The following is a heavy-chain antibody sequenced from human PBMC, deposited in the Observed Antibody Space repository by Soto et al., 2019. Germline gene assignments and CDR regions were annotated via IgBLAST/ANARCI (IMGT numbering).Heavy chain of an antibody. V-gene: IGHV3-48*02. D-gene: IGHD3-3*01. Sequence: GGSLRLSCAASGWTFGTYSMNWVRQAPGKGLEWIAYINSDSDNIMYADSVKGRFTISRDNAKNSLFLQMNSLTDGDTAVYYCARLYYDYVWGQGTTVTVSS. CDR2: INSDSDNI. CDR3: ARLYYDYV. J-gene: IGHJ6*02. CDR1: GWTFGTYS.